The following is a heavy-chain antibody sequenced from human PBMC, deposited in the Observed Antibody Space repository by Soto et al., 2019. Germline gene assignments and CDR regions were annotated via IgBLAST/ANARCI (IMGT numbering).Heavy chain of an antibody. V-gene: IGHV4-59*01. CDR2: IYYSGST. J-gene: IGHJ3*02. CDR3: ARDSYCSGGSCYTVAFDI. D-gene: IGHD2-15*01. Sequence: SETLSLTCTVSGGSISSYYWSWIRQPPGKGLEWIGYIYYSGSTNYNPSLKSRVTISVDTSKNQFSLKLSSVTAADTAVYYCARDSYCSGGSCYTVAFDIWGQGTMVTVSS. CDR1: GGSISSYY.